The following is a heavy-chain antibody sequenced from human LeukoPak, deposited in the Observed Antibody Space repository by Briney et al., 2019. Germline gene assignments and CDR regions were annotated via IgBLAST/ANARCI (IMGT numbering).Heavy chain of an antibody. V-gene: IGHV3-30*02. Sequence: GGSQRLSCAASGFTFSSCGMHWVRQAPGKGLEWVAFIRYVIKTKSYAESVRGRFTISRDNSNNTLSLEMNSLRPEDTAVYYCVKEASWSGYYITYYFDTWGQGTLVTVSS. D-gene: IGHD3-3*01. CDR1: GFTFSSCG. CDR2: IRYVIKTK. CDR3: VKEASWSGYYITYYFDT. J-gene: IGHJ4*02.